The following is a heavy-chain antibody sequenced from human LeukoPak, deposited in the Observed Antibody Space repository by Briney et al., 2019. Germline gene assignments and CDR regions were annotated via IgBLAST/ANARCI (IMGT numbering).Heavy chain of an antibody. CDR2: ISSSGSTI. J-gene: IGHJ6*03. D-gene: IGHD6-19*01. V-gene: IGHV3-11*04. Sequence: GGSLRLSCAASGFTFSDYYMSWIRQAPGKGLEWVSYISSSGSTIYYADSVKGRFTISRDNAKNSLYLQMNSLRAEDTAVYYCARVTERSSGEVGYYYYYYYMDVWGKGTTVTVSS. CDR3: ARVTERSSGEVGYYYYYYYMDV. CDR1: GFTFSDYY.